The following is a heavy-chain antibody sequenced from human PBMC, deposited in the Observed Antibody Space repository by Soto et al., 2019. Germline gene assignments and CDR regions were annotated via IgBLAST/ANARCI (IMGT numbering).Heavy chain of an antibody. J-gene: IGHJ6*02. CDR3: TRDLGLHNGYYYGMDV. D-gene: IGHD5-12*01. Sequence: GASVKVSCKASGYTFSSYGISWVRQAPGQGLEWVGWISTYTGHTNYAQKLQDRVTMTTDTSTGTASMELRSLISDDTAVYYCTRDLGLHNGYYYGMDVWGQGTTVTVSS. CDR2: ISTYTGHT. V-gene: IGHV1-18*04. CDR1: GYTFSSYG.